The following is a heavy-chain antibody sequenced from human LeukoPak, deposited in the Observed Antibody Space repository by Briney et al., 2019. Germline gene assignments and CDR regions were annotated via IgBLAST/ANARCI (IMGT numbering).Heavy chain of an antibody. CDR1: GGSIGSFY. D-gene: IGHD5-24*01. CDR3: ARGGPRTDDYNFDY. V-gene: IGHV4-59*01. J-gene: IGHJ4*02. Sequence: PSETLSLTCTVSGGSIGSFYWSWIRQTPGKGLEWIGYVYDGGKTYYNPSLKGRVTISVDTSNNQFSLKLRSVTAADTAVYYCARGGPRTDDYNFDYWGQGTLVSVSS. CDR2: VYDGGKT.